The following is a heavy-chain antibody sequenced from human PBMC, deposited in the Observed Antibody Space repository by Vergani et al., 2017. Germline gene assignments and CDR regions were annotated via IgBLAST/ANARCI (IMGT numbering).Heavy chain of an antibody. CDR2: IIPIFGTA. CDR3: ASLADCSGGSCYYYYYGMDV. D-gene: IGHD2-15*01. V-gene: IGHV1-69*01. J-gene: IGHJ6*02. CDR1: GGTFKSNT. Sequence: QVQLVQSGAEVKKPGSSVKVSCKTSGGTFKSNTFSWVRQAPGQGLEWMGGIIPIFGTANYAQKFQGRVTITADESTSTAYMELSSLRSEDTAVYYCASLADCSGGSCYYYYYGMDVWGQGTTVTVSS.